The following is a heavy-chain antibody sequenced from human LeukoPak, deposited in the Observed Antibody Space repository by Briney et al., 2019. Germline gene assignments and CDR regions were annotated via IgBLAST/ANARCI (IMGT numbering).Heavy chain of an antibody. CDR3: ARDDGLY. D-gene: IGHD4-17*01. CDR1: GGSVSSGSYY. CDR2: IYYSGST. Sequence: SETLSLTCTVSGGSVSSGSYYWSWIRQPPGKGLEWIGYIYYSGSTNYNPSLKSRVTISVDTSKNQFSLKLNSVTAADTAVYYCARDDGLYWGQGTLVTVSS. J-gene: IGHJ4*02. V-gene: IGHV4-61*01.